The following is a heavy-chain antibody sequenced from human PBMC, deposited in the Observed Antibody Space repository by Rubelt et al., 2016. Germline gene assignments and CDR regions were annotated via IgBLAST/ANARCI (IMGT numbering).Heavy chain of an antibody. CDR2: ISYDGSNK. J-gene: IGHJ4*02. CDR3: ARIGEDEDY. V-gene: IGHV3-30*04. Sequence: AMHWVRQAPGKGLEWVAVISYDGSNKYYADSVKGRFTISRDNSKNTLYLQMNSLRAEDTAVYYCARIGEDEDYWGQGTLVTVSS. D-gene: IGHD2-21*01. CDR1: A.